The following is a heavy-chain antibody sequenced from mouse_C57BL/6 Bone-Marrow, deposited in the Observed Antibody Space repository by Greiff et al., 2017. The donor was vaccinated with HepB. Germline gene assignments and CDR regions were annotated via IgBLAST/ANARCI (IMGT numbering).Heavy chain of an antibody. Sequence: EVMLVESGGDLVKPGGSLKLSCAASGFTFSSYGMSWVRQTPDKRLEWVATISSGGSYTYYPDSVKGRFTISRDNAKNTLYLQMSSLKSEDTAMYYCARHVSTMITDYFDYWGQGTTLTVSS. J-gene: IGHJ2*01. CDR3: ARHVSTMITDYFDY. D-gene: IGHD2-4*01. V-gene: IGHV5-6*01. CDR1: GFTFSSYG. CDR2: ISSGGSYT.